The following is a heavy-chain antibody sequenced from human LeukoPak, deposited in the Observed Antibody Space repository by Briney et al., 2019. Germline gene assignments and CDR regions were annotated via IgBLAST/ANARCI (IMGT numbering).Heavy chain of an antibody. CDR3: AREVSSSWYYYYYYMDV. CDR1: GYTFTSYG. J-gene: IGHJ6*03. Sequence: GASVKVSCKASGYTFTSYGISWMRQAPGQGLEWMGWISAYNGNTNYAQKLQGRVTMTTDTSTSTAYMELRSLRSDDTAVYYCAREVSSSWYYYYYYMDVWGKGTTVTVSS. D-gene: IGHD6-13*01. V-gene: IGHV1-18*01. CDR2: ISAYNGNT.